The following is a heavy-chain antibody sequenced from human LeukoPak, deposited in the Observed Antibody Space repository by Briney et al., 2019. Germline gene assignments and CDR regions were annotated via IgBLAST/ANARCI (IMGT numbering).Heavy chain of an antibody. V-gene: IGHV7-4-1*02. CDR2: INTNTGNP. Sequence: AASVKVSCKASGYTFTSYAMNWVRQAPGQGLEWMGWINTNTGNPTYAQGFTGRFVLSLDTSVSTAYLQISSLKAEDTAVYYCARVTNSWIRNNYYFDYWGQGTLVSVSS. J-gene: IGHJ4*02. D-gene: IGHD5-18*01. CDR1: GYTFTSYA. CDR3: ARVTNSWIRNNYYFDY.